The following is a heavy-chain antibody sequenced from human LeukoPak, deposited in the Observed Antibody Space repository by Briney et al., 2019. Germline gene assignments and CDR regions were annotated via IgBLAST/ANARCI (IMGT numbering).Heavy chain of an antibody. D-gene: IGHD1-26*01. CDR1: GGSISSSSYY. V-gene: IGHV4-39*01. CDR3: ARYSGSYYNNWFDP. CDR2: IYYSGST. J-gene: IGHJ5*02. Sequence: SETPSLTCTVSGGSISSSSYYWGWIRQPPGKGLEWIGSIYYSGSTYYNPSLKSRVTISVDTSKNQFSLKLSSVTAADTAVYYCARYSGSYYNNWFDPWGQGTLVTVSS.